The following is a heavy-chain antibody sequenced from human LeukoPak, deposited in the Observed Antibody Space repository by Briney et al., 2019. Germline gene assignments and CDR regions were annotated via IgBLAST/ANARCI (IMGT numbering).Heavy chain of an antibody. Sequence: GGSLRLSCVASGFTFSNAWMSWVRQAPGKRLEWVGRVKNKGDGGTADYAVPVKGRFTISRDDSKNTLYLQMNSLKTEDTAVYYCATYGSGWSNDYWGQGTLVTVSS. CDR2: VKNKGDGGTA. CDR3: ATYGSGWSNDY. D-gene: IGHD6-19*01. CDR1: GFTFSNAW. J-gene: IGHJ4*02. V-gene: IGHV3-15*01.